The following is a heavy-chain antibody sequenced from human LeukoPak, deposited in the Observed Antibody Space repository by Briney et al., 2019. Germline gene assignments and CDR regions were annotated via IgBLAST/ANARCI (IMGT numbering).Heavy chain of an antibody. V-gene: IGHV4-59*08. D-gene: IGHD4-17*01. CDR2: IYYSGST. Sequence: SETLSLTCTVSGGSISRYYWSWIRQPPGKGLEWIGYIYYSGSTNYNPSLKSRVTISVDTSKNQFSLKLSSVTAADTAVYYCARLDYGDYVNYWGQGTLVTVSS. CDR3: ARLDYGDYVNY. J-gene: IGHJ4*02. CDR1: GGSISRYY.